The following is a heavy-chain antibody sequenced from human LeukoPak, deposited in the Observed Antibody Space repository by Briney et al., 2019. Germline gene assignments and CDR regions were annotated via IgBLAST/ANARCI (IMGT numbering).Heavy chain of an antibody. D-gene: IGHD4-23*01. V-gene: IGHV4-39*07. J-gene: IGHJ4*02. CDR1: GDSISSRSFY. CDR3: ASFHGGNSWSDY. Sequence: PSETLSLTCLVSGDSISSRSFYWGWIRQPPGLGLEWIGSIYHSGSTYYNPSLKSRVTISVDTSKNQFSLKLSSVTAADTAVYYCASFHGGNSWSDYWGQGTLVTVSS. CDR2: IYHSGST.